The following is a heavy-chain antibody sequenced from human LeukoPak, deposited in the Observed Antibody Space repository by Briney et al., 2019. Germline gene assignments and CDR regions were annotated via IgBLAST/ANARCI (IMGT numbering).Heavy chain of an antibody. CDR1: GFTVSSNY. Sequence: PGGSLRLSCAASGFTVSSNYMSWVRQAPGKGLEWVSVIYSGGSTYYADSVEGRFTISRDNSKNTLYLQMNSLRAEDTAVYYCARDRYYDSSGYSFDYWGQGTLVTVSS. CDR2: IYSGGST. CDR3: ARDRYYDSSGYSFDY. J-gene: IGHJ4*02. V-gene: IGHV3-53*01. D-gene: IGHD3-22*01.